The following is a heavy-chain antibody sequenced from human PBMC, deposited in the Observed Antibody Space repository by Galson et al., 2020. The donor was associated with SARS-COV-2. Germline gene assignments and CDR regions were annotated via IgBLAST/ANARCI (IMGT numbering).Heavy chain of an antibody. CDR1: GGSISSYY. CDR2: IYYSGST. V-gene: IGHV4-59*01. J-gene: IGHJ6*02. Sequence: ASETLSLTCTVSGGSISSYYWSWIRQPPGKGLEWIGYIYYSGSTNYNPSLKSRVTISVDTSKNQFSLKLSSVTAADTAVYYCARSYGGNYYYGMDVWGQGTTVTVSS. CDR3: ARSYGGNYYYGMDV. D-gene: IGHD3-10*01.